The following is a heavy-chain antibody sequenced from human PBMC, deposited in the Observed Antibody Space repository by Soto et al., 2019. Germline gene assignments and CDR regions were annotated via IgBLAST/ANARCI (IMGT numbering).Heavy chain of an antibody. V-gene: IGHV1-46*01. J-gene: IGHJ4*02. CDR2: INPSGGST. Sequence: GASVKVSCKASGYTFTSYYMHWVRQAPGQGLEWMGIINPSGGSTSYAQKFQGRVTMTRDTSTSTVYMELSSLRSEDTAVYYCARDRSRGGSYHPFDYWGQGTLVTVSS. D-gene: IGHD1-26*01. CDR1: GYTFTSYY. CDR3: ARDRSRGGSYHPFDY.